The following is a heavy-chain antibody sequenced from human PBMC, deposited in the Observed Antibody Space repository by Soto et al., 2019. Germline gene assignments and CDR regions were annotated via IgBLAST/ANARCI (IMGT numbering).Heavy chain of an antibody. D-gene: IGHD6-13*01. V-gene: IGHV1-69*13. J-gene: IGHJ6*02. CDR2: IIPIFGTA. CDR1: GGTFSSDA. Sequence: SVKVSCKASGGTFSSDAISWVRKAPGQGLEWMGGIIPIFGTANYAQKFQGRVTITADESTSTAYMELSSLRSEDTAVYYCARMGYSSSEPPRVYYGMDVWG. CDR3: ARMGYSSSEPPRVYYGMDV.